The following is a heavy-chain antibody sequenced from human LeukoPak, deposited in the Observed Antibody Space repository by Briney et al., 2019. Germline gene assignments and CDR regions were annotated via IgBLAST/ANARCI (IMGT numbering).Heavy chain of an antibody. Sequence: GGSLRLSCAAPGFTFSTYWMHWVRQAPGKGLVWVARIKGDGSSTIYADSVKGRFTISRDNSKNTLYLQTSSLRAEDTAVYYCARASTTVPNLLDHWGRGTLVTVSS. D-gene: IGHD4-17*01. CDR1: GFTFSTYW. CDR3: ARASTTVPNLLDH. V-gene: IGHV3-74*01. J-gene: IGHJ4*02. CDR2: IKGDGSST.